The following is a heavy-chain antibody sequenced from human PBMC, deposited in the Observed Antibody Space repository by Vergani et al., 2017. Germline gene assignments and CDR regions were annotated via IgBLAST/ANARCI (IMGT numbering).Heavy chain of an antibody. CDR3: ARGRRGVVVVAANGMDV. D-gene: IGHD2-15*01. V-gene: IGHV4-34*01. Sequence: QLQLQESGPGLLKPSETLSLTCAVYGGSFSGYYWSWIRQPPGKGLEWIGEINHSGSTNYNPSLKSRVTISVDTSKNQFSLKLSSVTAADTAVYYCARGRRGVVVVAANGMDVWGQGTTVTVSS. CDR2: INHSGST. CDR1: GGSFSGYY. J-gene: IGHJ6*02.